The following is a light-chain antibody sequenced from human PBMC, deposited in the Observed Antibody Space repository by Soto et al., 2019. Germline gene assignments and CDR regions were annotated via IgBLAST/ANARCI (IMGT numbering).Light chain of an antibody. J-gene: IGKJ1*01. V-gene: IGKV3-15*01. CDR2: GAS. Sequence: EIVMTQSPATLSVSPGERATLSCRASQSVGSNLAWYQQKPGQAPRPLIYGASTRATGIPASFSGSGSGTEFTLTISSLQSEDFAIYFCQQYNNWPPDRTFGQGTKVEIK. CDR1: QSVGSN. CDR3: QQYNNWPPDRT.